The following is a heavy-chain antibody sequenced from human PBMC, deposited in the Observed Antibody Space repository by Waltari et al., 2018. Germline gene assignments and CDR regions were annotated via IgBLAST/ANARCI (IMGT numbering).Heavy chain of an antibody. CDR2: IIPIFGTA. CDR1: GGTFSSYA. Sequence: QVQLVQSGAEVKKPGSSVKVSCKASGGTFSSYAISWVRQAPGQGLEWMGGIIPIFGTANDAQKFQGRVTITADESTSTAYMELSSLRSEDTAVYYCARGVVPAAGYYYYYYGMDVWGQGTTVTVSS. V-gene: IGHV1-69*01. CDR3: ARGVVPAAGYYYYYYGMDV. D-gene: IGHD2-2*01. J-gene: IGHJ6*02.